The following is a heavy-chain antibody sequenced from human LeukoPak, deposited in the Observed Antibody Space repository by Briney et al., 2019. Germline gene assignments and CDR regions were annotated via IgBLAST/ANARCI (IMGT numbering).Heavy chain of an antibody. CDR1: GFTFSSYW. CDR2: INSDGSST. D-gene: IGHD3-22*01. V-gene: IGHV3-74*01. Sequence: GGSLRLSCAASGFTFSSYWMHWVRQAPGKGLVWVSRINSDGSSTSYADSVKGRFTISRDNAKNTLYLQMNSLRAEDTAVYYCAREESYYDSSGRPSDDAFDIWGQGTMVTVSS. CDR3: AREESYYDSSGRPSDDAFDI. J-gene: IGHJ3*02.